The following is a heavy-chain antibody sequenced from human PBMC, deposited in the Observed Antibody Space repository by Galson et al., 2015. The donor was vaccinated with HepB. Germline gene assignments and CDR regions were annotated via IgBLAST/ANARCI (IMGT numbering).Heavy chain of an antibody. V-gene: IGHV6-1*01. D-gene: IGHD7-27*01. Sequence: CAISGDSVSSNSAAWNWIRQSPSRGLEWLGRTYYRSKWYNDYAVSVKSRITINPDTSKNQFSLQLNSVTPEGTAVYYCARDKGELGMVGRVLDYWGQGTLVTVSS. CDR3: ARDKGELGMVGRVLDY. J-gene: IGHJ4*02. CDR1: GDSVSSNSAA. CDR2: TYYRSKWYN.